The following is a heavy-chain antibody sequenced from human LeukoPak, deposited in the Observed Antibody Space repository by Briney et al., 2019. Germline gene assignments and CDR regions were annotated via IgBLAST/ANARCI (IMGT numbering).Heavy chain of an antibody. V-gene: IGHV3-7*03. J-gene: IGHJ4*02. CDR1: GFTFSSYE. CDR2: IKEDGSEK. Sequence: GGSLRLSCVGSGFTFSSYEMSWVLQAPGNGLEWVANIKEDGSEKNYVDSVKGRFTISRDNSKNTLSLQMNSLRAEDTAVYYCALAATPDYWGQGTLVTVSS. D-gene: IGHD2-15*01. CDR3: ALAATPDY.